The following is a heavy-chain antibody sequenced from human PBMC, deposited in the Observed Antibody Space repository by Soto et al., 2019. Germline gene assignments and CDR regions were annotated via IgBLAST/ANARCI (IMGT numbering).Heavy chain of an antibody. CDR3: ARAGFSYGHLLF. D-gene: IGHD3-10*01. J-gene: IGHJ4*02. CDR1: GGPIKTGDYY. V-gene: IGHV4-30-4*01. Sequence: SETLSLTCNVSGGPIKTGDYYWNWIRHPPGKGLEWIGYVFYSGATNYSPSLKSRAAISMDTSKNQFSLSLTSVTAADTAVYYCARAGFSYGHLLFWGQGIRVTVSS. CDR2: VFYSGAT.